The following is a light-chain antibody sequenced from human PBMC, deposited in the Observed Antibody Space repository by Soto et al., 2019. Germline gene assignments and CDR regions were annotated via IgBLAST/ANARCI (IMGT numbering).Light chain of an antibody. CDR3: QQTDSTPQT. Sequence: DIQMTQSPSSLSASVGDRVTISCRASQSIRNYVSWYQQKPGTAPKLLIRAASTLQCGVPSRFSGSGSGTDFTLTISSLQIEDFATYFCQQTDSTPQTFGQGTNVEI. J-gene: IGKJ1*01. CDR2: AAS. CDR1: QSIRNY. V-gene: IGKV1-39*01.